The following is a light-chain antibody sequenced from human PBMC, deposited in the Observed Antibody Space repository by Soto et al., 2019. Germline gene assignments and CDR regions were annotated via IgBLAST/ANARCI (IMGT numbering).Light chain of an antibody. CDR2: YDD. CDR1: SSNIGNNA. J-gene: IGLJ1*01. Sequence: QSVLTQPPSVSEAPRQRVTISCSGSSSNIGNNAVNWYQQLPGKAPKLLIYYDDLLPSGVSDRFSGSKSGTSASLAISGLQSEDEADYYFAAWDDSLNGPYVFGTGTKVTVL. V-gene: IGLV1-36*01. CDR3: AAWDDSLNGPYV.